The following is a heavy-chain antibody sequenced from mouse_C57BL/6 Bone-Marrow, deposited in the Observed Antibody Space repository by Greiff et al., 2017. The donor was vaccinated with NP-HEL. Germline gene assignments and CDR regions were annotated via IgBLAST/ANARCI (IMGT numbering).Heavy chain of an antibody. D-gene: IGHD2-2*01. CDR1: GFTFSDFY. CDR2: SRNKANDYTT. J-gene: IGHJ1*03. Sequence: EVQRVESGGGLVQSGRSLRLSCATSGFTFSDFYMEWVRQAPGKGLEWIAASRNKANDYTTEYSASVKGRFIVSRDTSQSILYLQMNALRAEDTAIYYCARDARMVTDWYFDVWGTGTTVTVSS. V-gene: IGHV7-1*01. CDR3: ARDARMVTDWYFDV.